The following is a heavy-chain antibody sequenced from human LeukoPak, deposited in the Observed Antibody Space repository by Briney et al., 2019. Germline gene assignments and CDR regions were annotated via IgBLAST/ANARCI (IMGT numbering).Heavy chain of an antibody. CDR2: ISASGGDT. CDR1: EFTFSSYA. Sequence: GGSLRLSCAASEFTFSSYAMSWVRQAPGKGLEWVSAISASGGDTNYADSVKGRFTISRDNSKNTLYLQMNSLRAEDMAVYYCAKGDRGLPSRGVIWFDPWGQGTLVTVSS. J-gene: IGHJ5*02. CDR3: AKGDRGLPSRGVIWFDP. V-gene: IGHV3-23*01. D-gene: IGHD3-10*01.